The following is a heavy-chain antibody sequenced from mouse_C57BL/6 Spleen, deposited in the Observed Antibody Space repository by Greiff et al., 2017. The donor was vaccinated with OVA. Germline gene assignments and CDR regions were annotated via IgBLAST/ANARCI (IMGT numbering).Heavy chain of an antibody. CDR3: ARSYGSSYPYAMDY. CDR1: GYAFSSSW. CDR2: IYPGDGDT. D-gene: IGHD1-1*01. V-gene: IGHV1-82*01. Sequence: QVQLQQSGPELVKPGASVKISCKASGYAFSSSWMNWVKQRPGKGLEWIGRIYPGDGDTNYNGKFKGQATLTADKSSSTAYMQLISLTSEDSAVYFCARSYGSSYPYAMDYWGQGTSVTVSS. J-gene: IGHJ4*01.